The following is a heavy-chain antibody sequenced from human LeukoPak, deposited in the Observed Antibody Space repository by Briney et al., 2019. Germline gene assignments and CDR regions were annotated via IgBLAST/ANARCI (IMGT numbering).Heavy chain of an antibody. CDR2: INAGNGNT. CDR1: GYTFTSYA. CDR3: ALSSGWPIGVDY. Sequence: ASVKVSCKASGYTFTSYAMHWVRQAPGQRLEWMGWINAGNGNTKYSQKFQGRVTITRDTSASTAYMELSSLRSEDTAVYYCALSSGWPIGVDYWGQGTLVTVSS. D-gene: IGHD6-19*01. J-gene: IGHJ4*02. V-gene: IGHV1-3*01.